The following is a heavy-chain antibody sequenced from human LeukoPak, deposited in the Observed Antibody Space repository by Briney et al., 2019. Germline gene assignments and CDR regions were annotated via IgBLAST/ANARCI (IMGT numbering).Heavy chain of an antibody. CDR3: ARDPYSSHEGGWFDH. CDR2: IYTNGNT. Sequence: SETLSLTCTVSGASISSYYWSWIRQPAGKGLEWIGRIYTNGNTNYNPSLKSRVTMSVDTSKNRFSLSLTSVTAADTAVYYCARDPYSSHEGGWFDHWGQGTLVTVSS. J-gene: IGHJ5*02. D-gene: IGHD6-13*01. CDR1: GASISSYY. V-gene: IGHV4-4*07.